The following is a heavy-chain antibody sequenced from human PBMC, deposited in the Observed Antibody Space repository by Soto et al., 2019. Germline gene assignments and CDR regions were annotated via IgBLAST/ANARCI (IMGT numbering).Heavy chain of an antibody. Sequence: QVQLQESGPGLVKPSQTLSLTCTVSDASMSSGGYYWTWIRQSPGKGLEWIGYIYYSGSTYYNPSLESRVAISLDTSRSQLSLTLHSVTAAGTAIYYCARDRHNNFVDPWGQGTLVTVS. J-gene: IGHJ5*02. D-gene: IGHD1-1*01. CDR2: IYYSGST. CDR1: DASMSSGGYY. CDR3: ARDRHNNFVDP. V-gene: IGHV4-31*02.